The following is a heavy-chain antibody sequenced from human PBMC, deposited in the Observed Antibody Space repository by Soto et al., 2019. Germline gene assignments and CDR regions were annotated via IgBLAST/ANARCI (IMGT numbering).Heavy chain of an antibody. CDR1: GGSISSSGYY. J-gene: IGHJ5*02. CDR3: ARLIAAAGYNWFDP. D-gene: IGHD6-13*01. Sequence: PSETLSLTCAVSGGSISSSGYYWNWIRQHPGKGLEWIGYIYYIGSTYYNPSLKSRVTISLDTSKNQFSLKLSSVTAADTAVYYCARLIAAAGYNWFDPWGQGTLVTVSS. CDR2: IYYIGST. V-gene: IGHV4-31*11.